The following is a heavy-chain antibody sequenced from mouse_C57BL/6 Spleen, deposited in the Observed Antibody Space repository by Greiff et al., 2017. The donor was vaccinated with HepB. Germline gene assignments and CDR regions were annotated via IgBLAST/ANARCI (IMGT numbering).Heavy chain of an antibody. CDR3: ARPDSYYYGSSYAAMDY. V-gene: IGHV1-7*01. D-gene: IGHD1-1*01. Sequence: QLVESGAELAKPGASVKLSCKASGYTFTSYWMHWVKQRPGQGLEWIGYINPSSGYTKYNQKFKDKATLTADKSSSTAYMQLSSLTYEDSAVYYCARPDSYYYGSSYAAMDYWGQGTSVTVSS. J-gene: IGHJ4*01. CDR2: INPSSGYT. CDR1: GYTFTSYW.